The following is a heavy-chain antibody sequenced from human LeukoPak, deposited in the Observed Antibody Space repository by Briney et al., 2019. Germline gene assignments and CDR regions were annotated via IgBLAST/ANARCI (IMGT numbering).Heavy chain of an antibody. D-gene: IGHD5-12*01. J-gene: IGHJ4*02. Sequence: GGSLRLSCEASGFTFSSISMNWVRQAPGKGLEWVSSISPDGETTYHADSVKGRFTTSRDNAKSSLYLQMNSLRAEDTAVYYCAKDRRGSGYDLFDYWGQGTLVTVSS. CDR3: AKDRRGSGYDLFDY. V-gene: IGHV3-21*04. CDR1: GFTFSSIS. CDR2: ISPDGETT.